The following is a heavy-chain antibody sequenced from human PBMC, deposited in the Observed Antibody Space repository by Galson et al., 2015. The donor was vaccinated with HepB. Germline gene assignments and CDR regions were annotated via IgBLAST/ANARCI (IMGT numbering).Heavy chain of an antibody. D-gene: IGHD2-2*01. J-gene: IGHJ4*02. CDR3: SRQENSCHDY. CDR1: GFTFSDSH. Sequence: SLRLSCAASGFTFSDSHIHWVRQAPGKGLEWVGHIRNKADGYATAYGASVKGRFTISRDDSKNTAYLQMHSLEAADAAVYYCSRQENSCHDYWGQGTLVTVSS. V-gene: IGHV3-73*01. CDR2: IRNKADGYAT.